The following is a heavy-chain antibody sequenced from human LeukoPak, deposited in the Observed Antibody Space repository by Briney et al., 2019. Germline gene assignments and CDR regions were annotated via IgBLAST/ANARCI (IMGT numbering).Heavy chain of an antibody. CDR3: ARLSTLGYCSGGSCDNYYYYYGMDV. D-gene: IGHD2-15*01. Sequence: SVKVSCKASGGTFSSYAISWVRQAPGQGLEWMGGIIPIFGTANYAQKFQGRVTITADESKSTAYMELSSLRSEDTAVYYCARLSTLGYCSGGSCDNYYYYYGMDVWGKGTPVTVSS. V-gene: IGHV1-69*13. CDR1: GGTFSSYA. J-gene: IGHJ6*04. CDR2: IIPIFGTA.